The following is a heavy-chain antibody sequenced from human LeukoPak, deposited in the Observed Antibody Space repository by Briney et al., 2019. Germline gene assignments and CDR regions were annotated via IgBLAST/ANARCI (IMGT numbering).Heavy chain of an antibody. CDR3: ASILSGSYYFDY. CDR1: GYTFTIYA. Sequence: ASVTVSFTASGYTFTIYAMHWVRQAPGQRLEWMGWINAGNGNTKYSQKFQGRVTITRDTSASTAYMELSSLGSEDTAVYYCASILSGSYYFDYWGQGTLVTVSS. J-gene: IGHJ4*02. D-gene: IGHD1-26*01. CDR2: INAGNGNT. V-gene: IGHV1-3*01.